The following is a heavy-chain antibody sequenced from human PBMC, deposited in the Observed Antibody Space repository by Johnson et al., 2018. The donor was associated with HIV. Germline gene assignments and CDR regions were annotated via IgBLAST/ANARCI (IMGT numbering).Heavy chain of an antibody. CDR2: INWNGGST. Sequence: EQLLESGGGMGRPGGSLRLSCAASGFTFDDHGMSWVRQGPGKGLEWVSGINWNGGSTDYAASVKGRFTISRDNAKNSLYLQMNSLRAEATALYYCTRVRMTPPLGAFDIWGQGTMVTVSS. V-gene: IGHV3-20*04. CDR3: TRVRMTPPLGAFDI. CDR1: GFTFDDHG. J-gene: IGHJ3*02. D-gene: IGHD1-14*01.